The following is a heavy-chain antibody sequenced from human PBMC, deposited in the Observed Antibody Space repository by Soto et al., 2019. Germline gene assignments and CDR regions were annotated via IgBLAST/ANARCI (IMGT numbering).Heavy chain of an antibody. J-gene: IGHJ4*02. D-gene: IGHD2-15*01. CDR3: ARTIVVVVAATQPPDY. V-gene: IGHV1-3*01. CDR1: GYTFTSYA. CDR2: INAGNGNT. Sequence: GASVKVSCKASGYTFTSYAMHWVRLAPGQRLEWMGWINAGNGNTKYSQKFQGRVTITRDTSASTAYMELSSLRSEDTAVYYCARTIVVVVAATQPPDYCGQGTLVTVSS.